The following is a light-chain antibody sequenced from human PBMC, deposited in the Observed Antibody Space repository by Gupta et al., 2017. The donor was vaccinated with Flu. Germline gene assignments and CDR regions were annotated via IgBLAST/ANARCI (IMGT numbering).Light chain of an antibody. CDR2: DAS. CDR3: QQRSLWPLT. CDR1: QTVNRY. Sequence: PATLSWSPGERASLSCIASQTVNRYSASYQQKPGRAPRLLIYDASNTAAGIPATFSRSGSATDLTLTIISLVPEDFAVYFFQQRSLWPLTFGRGTKVEIK. V-gene: IGKV3-11*01. J-gene: IGKJ4*01.